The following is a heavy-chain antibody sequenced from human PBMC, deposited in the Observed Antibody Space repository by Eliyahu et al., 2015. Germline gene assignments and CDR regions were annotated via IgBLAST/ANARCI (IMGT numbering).Heavy chain of an antibody. CDR3: ARIRGVYCSGGSCYKTEFDF. V-gene: IGHV2-70*01. CDR2: LEWDDDK. D-gene: IGHD2-15*01. Sequence: QVTLRESGPALVKPTQTLTLTCTFSGFXXXTSGXCVSWIRPPPGKALEWLALLEWDDDKYFNTSLKTRLTISKDTSKNQVVLTMTNMDPVDTATYYCARIRGVYCSGGSCYKTEFDFWGQGTLVTVSS. J-gene: IGHJ4*02. CDR1: GFXXXTSGXC.